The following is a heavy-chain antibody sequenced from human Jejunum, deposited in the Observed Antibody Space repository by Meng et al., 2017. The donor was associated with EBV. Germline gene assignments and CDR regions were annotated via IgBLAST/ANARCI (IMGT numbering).Heavy chain of an antibody. D-gene: IGHD6-19*01. V-gene: IGHV1-24*01. CDR2: FDPEDGEI. CDR1: GYTLTELS. Sequence: QVQLGKSGAEVKKPXXXXXXXCKGSGYTLTELSIHWVRQDPGKGLEWMGGFDPEDGEIIYSQKFQGRIIMTEDTSSDTAYMELSSLRSEDTAVYYCATQRGQWLVPYFDYWGQGTLVTVSS. CDR3: ATQRGQWLVPYFDY. J-gene: IGHJ4*02.